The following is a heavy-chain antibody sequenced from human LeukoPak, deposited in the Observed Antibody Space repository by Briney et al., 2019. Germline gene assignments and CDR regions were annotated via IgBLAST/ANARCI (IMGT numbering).Heavy chain of an antibody. CDR3: AKDMGDSIAARPGAFDY. CDR2: ISWNSGSI. V-gene: IGHV3-9*03. D-gene: IGHD6-6*01. J-gene: IGHJ4*02. CDR1: GFTFDDYA. Sequence: GRSLSLSCAASGFTFDDYAMHWVRQAPGKGLGWVSVISWNSGSIGYADSVKGRFTISRDNAKNSLYLQMNSLRAEDMALYYCAKDMGDSIAARPGAFDYWGQGTLVTVSS.